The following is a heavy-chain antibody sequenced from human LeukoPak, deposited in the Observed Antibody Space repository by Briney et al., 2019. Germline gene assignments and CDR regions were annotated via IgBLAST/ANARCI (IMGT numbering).Heavy chain of an antibody. V-gene: IGHV5-51*01. Sequence: GESRKISCKGSGYSFTNYWIGWVRQMPGKGLEWMGIIYPGDSDTRYSPSFQGQVTISADKSISTAYLQWSSLKVSDTAMYYCARSESLGTFDIWGQGTMVTVSS. CDR2: IYPGDSDT. CDR1: GYSFTNYW. CDR3: ARSESLGTFDI. J-gene: IGHJ3*02. D-gene: IGHD1-26*01.